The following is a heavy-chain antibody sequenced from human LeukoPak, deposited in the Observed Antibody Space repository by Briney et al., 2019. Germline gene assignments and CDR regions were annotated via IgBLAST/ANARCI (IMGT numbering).Heavy chain of an antibody. CDR2: LGQDGTKK. Sequence: GGSLRLSCAASGFTFTGFWMSWVRQAPGKGLEWVANLGQDGTKKYYVDSVKGRFTISRDNAKNSLYLQMDSLRPENTAVYYCPRDRATQSDYWGQGTLVTVSS. CDR3: PRDRATQSDY. J-gene: IGHJ4*02. CDR1: GFTFTGFW. V-gene: IGHV3-7*01.